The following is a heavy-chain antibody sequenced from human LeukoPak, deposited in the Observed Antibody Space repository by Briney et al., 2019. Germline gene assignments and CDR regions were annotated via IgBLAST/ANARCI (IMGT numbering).Heavy chain of an antibody. CDR3: ARVVAVDWFDP. Sequence: PGGSLRLSCAVSGFTFSRYAMTWVRQAPGKGLEWVSSSGSGGDTYYADSVKGRFTISRDNAKNSLYLQMNSLRAEDTAVYYCARVVAVDWFDPWGQGTLVTVSS. J-gene: IGHJ5*02. CDR2: SGSGGDT. D-gene: IGHD5-12*01. CDR1: GFTFSRYA. V-gene: IGHV3-21*04.